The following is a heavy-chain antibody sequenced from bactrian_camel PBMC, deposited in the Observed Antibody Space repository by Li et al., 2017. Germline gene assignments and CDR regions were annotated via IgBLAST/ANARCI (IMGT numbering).Heavy chain of an antibody. CDR3: VKPNPDARGGFDH. CDR2: INSDDSAT. Sequence: VQLVESGEALVQPGGSLRLSCSSSKVTRSTHWMYWVRQASGKGFEWVSSINSDDSATSYANSVKGRFTISRDNAANTVYLRMNSLKPEDTAVYYCVKPNPDARGGFDHWGQGTQVTVS. J-gene: IGHJ4*01. D-gene: IGHD1*01. V-gene: IGHV3S6*01. CDR1: KVTRSTHW.